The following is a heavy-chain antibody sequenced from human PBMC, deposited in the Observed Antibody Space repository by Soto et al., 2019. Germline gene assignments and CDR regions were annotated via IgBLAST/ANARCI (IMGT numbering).Heavy chain of an antibody. CDR2: ISSSTKTI. D-gene: IGHD2-21*01. V-gene: IGHV3-48*02. J-gene: IGHJ4*02. CDR1: GFSLSTYS. Sequence: EAKLVESGGGLVQPGGSLRLSCAASGFSLSTYSMNWVRQAPGKGLEWLSYISSSTKTIFYADSVKGRFTISRDSANNSLYLQMNSLRDEDTAVYFCARGLGWRRGPFDCWGQGTLVAVSP. CDR3: ARGLGWRRGPFDC.